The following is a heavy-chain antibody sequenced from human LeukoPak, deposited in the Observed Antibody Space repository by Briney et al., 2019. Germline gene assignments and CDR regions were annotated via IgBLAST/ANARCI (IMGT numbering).Heavy chain of an antibody. Sequence: ASVKVSCKASVYTFTDYYTHWVRQAPGQGLEWMGWINPNSGGTNYAQKFQGRVTMTRDTSISTAYMELSRLRSDDTAVYFCAVTTVTTDDYWGQGTLVTVSS. CDR2: INPNSGGT. D-gene: IGHD4-17*01. J-gene: IGHJ4*02. CDR1: VYTFTDYY. V-gene: IGHV1-2*02. CDR3: AVTTVTTDDY.